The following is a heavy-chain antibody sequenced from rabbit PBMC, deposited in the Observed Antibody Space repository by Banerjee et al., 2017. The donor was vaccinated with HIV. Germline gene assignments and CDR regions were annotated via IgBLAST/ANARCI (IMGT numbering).Heavy chain of an antibody. D-gene: IGHD6-1*01. CDR3: ARGDYAYAAHAYPPRAVNA. CDR2: IGAGKGST. J-gene: IGHJ2*01. CDR1: GFDFSSYY. Sequence: QLKETGGGLVQPGGSLTLSCKASGFDFSSYYMSWVRQAPGKGLEWIGIIGAGKGSTDYASWVNGRFTISSDNAQNTVDLQMNSLTAADTASYLCARGDYAYAAHAYPPRAVNARGPGTLVTVS. V-gene: IGHV1S7*01.